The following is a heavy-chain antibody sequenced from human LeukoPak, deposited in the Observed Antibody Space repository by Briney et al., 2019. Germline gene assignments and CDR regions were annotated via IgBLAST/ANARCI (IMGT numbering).Heavy chain of an antibody. CDR1: GFTFISYA. Sequence: GGSLRLSCAASGFTFISYAMSWVRQAPGKGLEWVSAISGSGGSTYYADSVKCRFTISRDNSKNTLYLQMNSLRAQDTAVYYCAKGSRLAVAGTYYYYGKDVCGQGTTVTVSS. CDR3: AKGSRLAVAGTYYYYGKDV. J-gene: IGHJ6*02. D-gene: IGHD6-19*01. V-gene: IGHV3-23*01. CDR2: ISGSGGST.